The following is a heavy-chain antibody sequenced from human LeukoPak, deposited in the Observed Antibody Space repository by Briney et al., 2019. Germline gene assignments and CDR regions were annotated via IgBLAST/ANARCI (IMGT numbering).Heavy chain of an antibody. D-gene: IGHD3-3*01. CDR3: AKDPVLRFLEWLHYDYFGY. CDR2: ISYDGSNK. Sequence: PGASLRLSCAASGFTLSNAWMNWVRPAPGKVLAWVAVISYDGSNKYYADSVKGRFTITRDNSKNTLYLQMNSLRAEDTAVYYCAKDPVLRFLEWLHYDYFGYWGQGTLVTVSS. V-gene: IGHV3-30*18. J-gene: IGHJ4*02. CDR1: GFTLSNAW.